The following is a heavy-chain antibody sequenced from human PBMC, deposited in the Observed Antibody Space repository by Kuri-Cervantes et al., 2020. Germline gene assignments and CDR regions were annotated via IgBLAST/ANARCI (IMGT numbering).Heavy chain of an antibody. Sequence: GESLKISCAASGFIVSRNYMNWVRQAPGKGLEWVSVIHSGGSTYYADPVKGRFTISRDNSKNTLYLQMNSLRAEDTAVYYCAKGQIYGSGMNWFGPWGQGTLVTVSS. J-gene: IGHJ5*02. D-gene: IGHD3-10*01. V-gene: IGHV3-53*01. CDR1: GFIVSRNY. CDR3: AKGQIYGSGMNWFGP. CDR2: IHSGGST.